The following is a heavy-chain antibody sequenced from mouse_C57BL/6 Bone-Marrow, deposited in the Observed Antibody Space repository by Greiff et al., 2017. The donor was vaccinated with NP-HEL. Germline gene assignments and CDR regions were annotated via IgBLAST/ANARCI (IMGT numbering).Heavy chain of an antibody. CDR2: IHPPDSDT. V-gene: IGHV1-74*01. J-gene: IGHJ1*03. Sequence: QVQLQQPGAELVKPGASVKVSCKASGYTFTSYWMHWVKQRPGQGLEWIGRIHPPDSDTNSNQKFKGKATLTVDKSSRPACMQISILTSKETAVYYFAIYYSGSCWYFDVWGTGTTVTVSS. CDR3: AIYYSGSCWYFDV. D-gene: IGHD1-3*01. CDR1: GYTFTSYW.